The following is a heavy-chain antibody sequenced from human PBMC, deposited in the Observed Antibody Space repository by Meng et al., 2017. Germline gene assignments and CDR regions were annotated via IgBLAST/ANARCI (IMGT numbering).Heavy chain of an antibody. CDR2: INAYNGYT. Sequence: QGRLVQSGAEVKKPGASVKASFNASAHTLSSDGFAWVRQAPGQGLEWMGWINAYNGYTDYAQKFLGRVTLTTDTSTNTGYMELRSLTSDDTAVYYCATRGNPYLDCWGQGTLVTVSS. CDR3: ATRGNPYLDC. V-gene: IGHV1-18*01. J-gene: IGHJ4*02. CDR1: AHTLSSDG.